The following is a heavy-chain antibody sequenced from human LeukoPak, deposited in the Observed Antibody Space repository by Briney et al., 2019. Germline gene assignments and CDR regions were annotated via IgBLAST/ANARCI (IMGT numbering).Heavy chain of an antibody. D-gene: IGHD3-3*01. CDR2: IYYSGST. V-gene: IGHV4-59*01. CDR3: ARLRRITIFGVARYFDY. J-gene: IGHJ4*02. CDR1: GGSISSYY. Sequence: SETLSLTCTVSGGSISSYYWNWIRQTPGKGLEWIGYIYYSGSTNYNPSLKSRVTISVDTSKNQFSLKLSSVTAADTAVYYCARLRRITIFGVARYFDYWGQGTLVTVSS.